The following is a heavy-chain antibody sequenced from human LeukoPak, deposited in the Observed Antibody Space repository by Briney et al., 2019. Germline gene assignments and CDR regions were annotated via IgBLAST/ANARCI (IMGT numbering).Heavy chain of an antibody. CDR3: ARDRLLGEFDY. CDR2: ISAYNGNT. J-gene: IGHJ4*02. V-gene: IGHV1-18*01. D-gene: IGHD2-21*01. CDR1: GYTFTSYG. Sequence: ASVTVSFKASGYTFTSYGISWVRQAPGQGLEWMGSISAYNGNTNYAQKLQSRVTMTTDTSTSTAYMELRSLRSDDTAVYYCARDRLLGEFDYWGQGTLVTVSS.